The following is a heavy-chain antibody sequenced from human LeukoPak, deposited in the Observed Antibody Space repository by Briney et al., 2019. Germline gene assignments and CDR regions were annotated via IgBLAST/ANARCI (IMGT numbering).Heavy chain of an antibody. Sequence: ASVKVSCKASGYTFNSFGISWVRQAPGQGLEWMGWISAYNGNTHHPEKLQGRLTMTTDTPTSTAYMELRSLKSDDTAIYYCARDTVMMVGSYYYGKDVWGQGTTVTVSS. V-gene: IGHV1-18*01. CDR1: GYTFNSFG. J-gene: IGHJ6*02. CDR2: ISAYNGNT. CDR3: ARDTVMMVGSYYYGKDV. D-gene: IGHD2-15*01.